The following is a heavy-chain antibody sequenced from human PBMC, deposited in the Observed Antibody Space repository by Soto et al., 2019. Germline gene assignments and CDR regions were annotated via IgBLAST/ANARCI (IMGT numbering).Heavy chain of an antibody. D-gene: IGHD3-3*01. CDR2: IYPGDSDT. V-gene: IGHV5-51*01. J-gene: IGHJ4*02. CDR3: ARLPRSLRFSALDY. CDR1: GYSFTSYW. Sequence: GESLKISCKGSGYSFTSYWIGWALQMPGKGLEWMGIIYPGDSDTRYSPSFQGQVTISADKSISTAYLQWSSLKASDTAMYYCARLPRSLRFSALDYWGQGTLVTVSS.